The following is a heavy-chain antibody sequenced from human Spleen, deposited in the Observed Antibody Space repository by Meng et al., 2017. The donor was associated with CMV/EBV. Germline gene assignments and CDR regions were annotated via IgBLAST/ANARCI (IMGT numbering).Heavy chain of an antibody. D-gene: IGHD6-19*01. Sequence: QVQLVQAVAGGKKTGASVKVSCKASGHTLTDYYIHWVRQAPGQWLEWMGWINPSDDTNYAQNFQGRVTMTRDMSINTVYMELSRLTSDDTAVYYCAKSSGWSRFDHWGQGTLVTVSS. CDR3: AKSSGWSRFDH. V-gene: IGHV1-2*02. CDR1: GHTLTDYY. J-gene: IGHJ4*02. CDR2: INPSDDT.